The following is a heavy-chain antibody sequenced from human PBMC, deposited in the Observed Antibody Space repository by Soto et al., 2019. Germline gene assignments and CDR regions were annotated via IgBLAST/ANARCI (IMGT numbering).Heavy chain of an antibody. J-gene: IGHJ6*03. V-gene: IGHV4-59*08. CDR2: IYYSGST. CDR3: ARGPAVTTFYYYMDV. Sequence: SETLSLTCTVSGGSISSYYLSWIRQPPGKGLEWIGHIYYSGSTNYNPSLKSRVTISVDTSKKQFSLKLSSVTAADTAVYYCARGPAVTTFYYYMDVWGKGTTVTVSS. CDR1: GGSISSYY. D-gene: IGHD4-17*01.